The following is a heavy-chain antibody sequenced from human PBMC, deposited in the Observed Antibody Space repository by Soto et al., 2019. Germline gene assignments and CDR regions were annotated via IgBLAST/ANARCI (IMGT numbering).Heavy chain of an antibody. CDR2: IRSKAYGGTT. D-gene: IGHD6-13*01. CDR3: TRVYGAAAAPGDYYYYYYMDV. CDR1: GFTFGDYA. V-gene: IGHV3-49*03. Sequence: EVQLVESGGGWVQPGRSLRLSCTASGFTFGDYAMSWFRQAPGKGLEWVGFIRSKAYGGTTEYAASEKGRFTISRDDSKSIAYLQMNSLKTEDTAVYYCTRVYGAAAAPGDYYYYYYMDVWGKGTTVTVSS. J-gene: IGHJ6*03.